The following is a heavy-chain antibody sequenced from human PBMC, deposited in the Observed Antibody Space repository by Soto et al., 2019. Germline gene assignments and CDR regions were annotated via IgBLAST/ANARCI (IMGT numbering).Heavy chain of an antibody. CDR3: ARTQTYYDFWSGYYAFDI. CDR2: IYYSGST. CDR1: GGSSSSGGDY. D-gene: IGHD3-3*01. J-gene: IGHJ3*02. Sequence: SETLSLSCTVSGGSSSSGGDYWSWIRQHPGKGLEWIGYIYYSGSTYYNPSLKSRVTISVDTSKNQFSLKLSSVTAADPAVYYCARTQTYYDFWSGYYAFDIWGQGTMVTVSS. V-gene: IGHV4-31*03.